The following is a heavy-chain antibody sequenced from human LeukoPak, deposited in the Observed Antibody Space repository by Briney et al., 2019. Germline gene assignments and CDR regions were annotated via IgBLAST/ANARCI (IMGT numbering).Heavy chain of an antibody. CDR1: GGSISSGGYY. CDR3: ARGLDLVVVTNWFDP. CDR2: IYYGGST. J-gene: IGHJ5*02. D-gene: IGHD3-22*01. Sequence: SQTLSLTCTVSGGSISSGGYYWSWIRQHPGKGLEWIGYIYYGGSTYYNPSLKSRVTISVDTSKNQFSLKLSSVTAADTAVYYCARGLDLVVVTNWFDPWGQGTLVTVSS. V-gene: IGHV4-31*03.